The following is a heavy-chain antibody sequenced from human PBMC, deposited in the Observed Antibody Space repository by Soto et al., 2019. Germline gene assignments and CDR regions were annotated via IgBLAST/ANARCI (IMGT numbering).Heavy chain of an antibody. Sequence: EVQLVESGGGLVQPGGSLRLSCAASGFTFSTYWMHWVRQAPGKGLVWVSRMNSDGSTTNYADSVKGRFTISRDNARNTLYLQMNGLRAEDTAVYYCVRDGYPAWVYGVDVWDQGTTVTVSS. CDR3: VRDGYPAWVYGVDV. J-gene: IGHJ6*02. CDR2: MNSDGSTT. CDR1: GFTFSTYW. V-gene: IGHV3-74*01. D-gene: IGHD1-1*01.